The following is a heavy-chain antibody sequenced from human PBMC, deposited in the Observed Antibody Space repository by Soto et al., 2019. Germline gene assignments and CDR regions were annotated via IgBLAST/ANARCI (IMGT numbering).Heavy chain of an antibody. CDR2: FDPEDGET. CDR3: ATGLLRFLEWLTNDY. Sequence: ASVKVSCKVSGYTLTELSMHWVRQAPGKGLEWMGGFDPEDGETIYAQKFQGRVTMTEDTSTDTAYMGLSSLRSEDTAVYYCATGLLRFLEWLTNDYWGQGTLVTVSS. CDR1: GYTLTELS. D-gene: IGHD3-3*01. V-gene: IGHV1-24*01. J-gene: IGHJ4*02.